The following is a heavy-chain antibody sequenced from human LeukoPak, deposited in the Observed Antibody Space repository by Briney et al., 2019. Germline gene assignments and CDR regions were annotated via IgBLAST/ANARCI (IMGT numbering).Heavy chain of an antibody. Sequence: PGGSLRLSCAASGFTFSSYSMNWVRQAPGKGLEWVSSISSSSSYIYYADSVKGRFTISRDNAKNSLYLQMNSLRAEDTAVYYCARGGRYDFWSGFDYWGQGTLVTVSS. J-gene: IGHJ4*02. CDR2: ISSSSSYI. V-gene: IGHV3-21*01. CDR1: GFTFSSYS. CDR3: ARGGRYDFWSGFDY. D-gene: IGHD3-3*01.